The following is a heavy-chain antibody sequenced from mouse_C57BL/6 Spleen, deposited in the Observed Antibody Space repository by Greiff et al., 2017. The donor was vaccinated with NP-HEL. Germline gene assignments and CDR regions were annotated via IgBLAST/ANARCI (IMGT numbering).Heavy chain of an antibody. V-gene: IGHV5-4*01. J-gene: IGHJ2*01. CDR1: GFTFSSYA. CDR3: ARDLYDYDRAYLDY. Sequence: EVKVVESGGGLVKPGGSLKLSCAASGFTFSSYAMSWVRQTPEKRLEWVATISDGGSYTYYPDNVKGRFTISRDNAKNNLYLQMSHLKSEDTAMYYCARDLYDYDRAYLDYWGQGTTLTVSS. D-gene: IGHD2-4*01. CDR2: ISDGGSYT.